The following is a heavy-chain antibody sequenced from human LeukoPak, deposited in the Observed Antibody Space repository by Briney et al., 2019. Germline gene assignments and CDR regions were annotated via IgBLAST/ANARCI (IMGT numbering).Heavy chain of an antibody. J-gene: IGHJ4*02. CDR2: INHSGST. V-gene: IGHV4-34*01. CDR3: ARGYLYSSGWYFDY. Sequence: PSETLSLTCAVYGGSFSGYYWSWIRQPPGKGLEWIGEINHSGSTNYNPSLMSGVTISVDTSKKQFSLKLSYVTAADTAVYYCARGYLYSSGWYFDYWGEGTIVSVSS. D-gene: IGHD6-19*01. CDR1: GGSFSGYY.